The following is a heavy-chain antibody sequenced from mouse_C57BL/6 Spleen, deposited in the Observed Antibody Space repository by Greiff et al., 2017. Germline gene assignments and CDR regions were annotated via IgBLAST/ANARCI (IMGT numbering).Heavy chain of an antibody. CDR3: ARGRGTGFDY. CDR2: IYPGSGNT. CDR1: GYTFTDYY. D-gene: IGHD4-1*01. V-gene: IGHV1-76*01. J-gene: IGHJ2*01. Sequence: VQLQQSGAELVRPGASVKLSCKASGYTFTDYYINWVKQRPGQGLEWIARIYPGSGNTYYNEKFKGKATLTAEKSSSTAYMQLSSLTSEDSAVYFCARGRGTGFDYWGQGTTLTVSS.